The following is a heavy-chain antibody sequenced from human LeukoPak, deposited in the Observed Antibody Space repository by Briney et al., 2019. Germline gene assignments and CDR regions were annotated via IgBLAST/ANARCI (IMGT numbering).Heavy chain of an antibody. CDR2: ISGSGSST. V-gene: IGHV3-23*01. J-gene: IGHJ4*02. CDR1: GFTFSSYA. CDR3: AKDLFGIAAAGTDY. Sequence: PGGSLRLSCAASGFTFSSYAMSWVRQAPGKGLEWVSAISGSGSSTYYADSVKGRFTISRDNSKNTLYLQMNSLGAEDTAVYYCAKDLFGIAAAGTDYWGQGTLVTVSS. D-gene: IGHD6-13*01.